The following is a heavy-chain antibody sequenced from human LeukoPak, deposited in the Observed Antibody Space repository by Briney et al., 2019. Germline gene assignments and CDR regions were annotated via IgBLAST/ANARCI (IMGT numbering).Heavy chain of an antibody. J-gene: IGHJ4*02. D-gene: IGHD1-26*01. CDR3: ARGRGSYSFDN. CDR2: IKQGGSEK. V-gene: IGHV3-7*01. CDR1: GFSLSGYS. Sequence: PGGSLRLSCAASGFSLSGYSMSWVRQAPGKGLEWVANIKQGGSEKYYVDSVKGRFTTSRDNAKNSLSLQMNSLRVEDTAVYYCARGRGSYSFDNWGQGTLVTVSS.